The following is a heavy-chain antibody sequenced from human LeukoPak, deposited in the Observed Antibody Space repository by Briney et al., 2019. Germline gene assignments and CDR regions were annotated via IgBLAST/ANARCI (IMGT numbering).Heavy chain of an antibody. CDR1: GFTFSSYT. J-gene: IGHJ5*02. D-gene: IGHD2-2*01. CDR2: ICASGGTT. CDR3: AKEPREYCSSTSCPNWIDP. Sequence: GGSLRLSCAASGFTFSSYTMSWVRQAPGKGLEGVSAICASGGTTYYADSVKGRFTISRDNSKNTLYLQMSGLRAEDTAVYYCAKEPREYCSSTSCPNWIDPWGQGTLVTVSS. V-gene: IGHV3-23*01.